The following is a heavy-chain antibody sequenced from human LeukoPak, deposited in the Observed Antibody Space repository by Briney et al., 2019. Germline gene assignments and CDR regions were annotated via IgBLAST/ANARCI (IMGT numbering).Heavy chain of an antibody. V-gene: IGHV3-23*01. J-gene: IGHJ4*02. CDR2: ISGSGDTT. D-gene: IGHD6-19*01. CDR1: GFTFSSYA. Sequence: PGGSLRLSCAASGFTFSSYAMSWVRRAPGKGLEWVSVISGSGDTTYYADSVKGRFTISRSNSKNTLYLQMNSLRAEDTAVYHCAKVVGVLSYSSGSYFDYWGQGTLVTVSS. CDR3: AKVVGVLSYSSGSYFDY.